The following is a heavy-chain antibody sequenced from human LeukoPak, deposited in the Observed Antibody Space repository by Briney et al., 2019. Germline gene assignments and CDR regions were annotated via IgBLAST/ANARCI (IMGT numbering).Heavy chain of an antibody. D-gene: IGHD3-10*01. Sequence: GGSLRLSCAASGSTFNSYSMNWVRQAPGKGLEWVSHISSTSGTIHYADSVKGRFTISRDNAKNSLYLQMNSLRAEDTAVYYCARDRPGSMDVWGRGTTVTVSS. J-gene: IGHJ6*02. CDR2: ISSTSGTI. CDR1: GSTFNSYS. CDR3: ARDRPGSMDV. V-gene: IGHV3-48*01.